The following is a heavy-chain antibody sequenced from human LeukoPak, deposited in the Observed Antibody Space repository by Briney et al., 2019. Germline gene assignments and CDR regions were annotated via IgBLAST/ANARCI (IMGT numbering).Heavy chain of an antibody. J-gene: IGHJ6*02. CDR3: ARDQGESSSWIHPSYYYYYGMDV. CDR1: GFTFTIFG. V-gene: IGHV3-48*01. D-gene: IGHD6-13*01. Sequence: PGGSLRLSCAASGFTFTIFGLNWVRQAPGKGPEWVSYIDARSGITYYADSVQGRFTISRDDARESVFLQMDGLRVDDTAVYYCARDQGESSSWIHPSYYYYYGMDVWGQGTTVTVSS. CDR2: IDARSGIT.